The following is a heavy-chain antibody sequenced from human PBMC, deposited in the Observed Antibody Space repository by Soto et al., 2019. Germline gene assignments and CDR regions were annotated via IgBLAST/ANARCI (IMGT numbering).Heavy chain of an antibody. J-gene: IGHJ6*02. CDR3: ARGPDCTNGVCYRRGHYYGMDV. CDR2: ISAYNGNT. Sequence: ASVKVSCKASGYIFTSYGISWVRQAPGQGLEWTGWISAYNGNTNYAQKLQGRVTMTTDTSTSTAYMELRSLRSDDTAVYYCARGPDCTNGVCYRRGHYYGMDVWGQGTTVTVSS. D-gene: IGHD2-8*01. V-gene: IGHV1-18*04. CDR1: GYIFTSYG.